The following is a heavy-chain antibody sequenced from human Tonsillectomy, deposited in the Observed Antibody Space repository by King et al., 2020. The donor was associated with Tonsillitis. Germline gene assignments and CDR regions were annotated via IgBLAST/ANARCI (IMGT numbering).Heavy chain of an antibody. D-gene: IGHD3-16*02. J-gene: IGHJ4*02. Sequence: QLVQSGAEVKKPGESLKISCKGSRYSFNNYWIGWVRQMPGKGLEWMGIIYPGDSDTRYSPSFQGQVTISADKSISTAYLQWSSLKASDTDMYYCARSRFPATSPKYDYTWGSYRPYFDFWCQGTLVTVSS. CDR3: ARSRFPATSPKYDYTWGSYRPYFDF. V-gene: IGHV5-51*03. CDR2: IYPGDSDT. CDR1: RYSFNNYW.